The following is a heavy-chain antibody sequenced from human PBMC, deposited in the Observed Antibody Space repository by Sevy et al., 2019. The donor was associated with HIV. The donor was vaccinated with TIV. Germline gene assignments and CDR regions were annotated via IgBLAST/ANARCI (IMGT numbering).Heavy chain of an antibody. CDR1: GYTFTSYG. J-gene: IGHJ3*02. CDR3: AREWRGLSFWSGYYFSGDNAFDI. CDR2: ISAYNGNT. V-gene: IGHV1-18*01. D-gene: IGHD3-3*01. Sequence: ASVKVSCKASGYTFTSYGISWVRQAPGQGLEWMGWISAYNGNTNYAQKLQGRVTMTTDTSTSTAYMELRSLRSDDTAVYYCAREWRGLSFWSGYYFSGDNAFDIWGQGTMVTVSS.